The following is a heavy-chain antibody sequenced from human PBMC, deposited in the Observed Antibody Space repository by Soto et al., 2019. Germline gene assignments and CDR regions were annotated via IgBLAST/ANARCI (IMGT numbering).Heavy chain of an antibody. J-gene: IGHJ5*02. CDR2: ISAYNGNT. CDR3: ARSVVVTAHNWFDP. D-gene: IGHD2-21*02. Sequence: ASVKVSCKASGYTFTSYGISWVRPAPGQGLEWMGWISAYNGNTNYAQKLQGRVTMTTDTSTSTAYMELRSLRSDDTAVYYCARSVVVTAHNWFDPWGQGTLDTVSS. CDR1: GYTFTSYG. V-gene: IGHV1-18*04.